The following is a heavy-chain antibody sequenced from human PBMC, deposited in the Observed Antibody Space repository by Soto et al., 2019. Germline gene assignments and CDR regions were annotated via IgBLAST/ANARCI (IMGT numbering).Heavy chain of an antibody. CDR2: INAGNGST. V-gene: IGHV1-3*01. Sequence: ASVKVSCKASGYTFTSYAMHWVRQAPGQRLEWMGWINAGNGSTKYSQKFQGRVTITRDTSASTAYMELSSLRSEDTAVYYCARSGKWELLTYFDYWGQGTLVTVYS. CDR3: ARSGKWELLTYFDY. D-gene: IGHD1-26*01. CDR1: GYTFTSYA. J-gene: IGHJ4*02.